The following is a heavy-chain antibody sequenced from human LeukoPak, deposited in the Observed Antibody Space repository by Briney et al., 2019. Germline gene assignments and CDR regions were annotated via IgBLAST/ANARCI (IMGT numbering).Heavy chain of an antibody. Sequence: PGGSLRLSCAASGFTVSSKHMGWVRQAPGKGLDWVLSIYSGGSIYFADSVKGRFTISRDNSENTLYLQTNSLRAEDTALYYCATLGRNNWFDLWGQGTPVTVST. CDR3: ATLGRNNWFDL. V-gene: IGHV3-53*01. J-gene: IGHJ5*02. CDR1: GFTVSSKH. CDR2: IYSGGSI.